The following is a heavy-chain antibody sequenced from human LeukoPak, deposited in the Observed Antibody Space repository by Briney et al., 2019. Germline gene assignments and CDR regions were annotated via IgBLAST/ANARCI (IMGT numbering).Heavy chain of an antibody. Sequence: GGSLRLSCAASGFTFSSYAMSWVRQAPGKGLEWVGFIRSKAYGGTTEYAASVKGRFTISRDDSKSIAYLQMNSLKTEDTAVYYCTREVPPGRYCSGGSCYGYYYGMDVWGQGTTVTVSS. J-gene: IGHJ6*02. V-gene: IGHV3-49*04. CDR3: TREVPPGRYCSGGSCYGYYYGMDV. D-gene: IGHD2-15*01. CDR2: IRSKAYGGTT. CDR1: GFTFSSYA.